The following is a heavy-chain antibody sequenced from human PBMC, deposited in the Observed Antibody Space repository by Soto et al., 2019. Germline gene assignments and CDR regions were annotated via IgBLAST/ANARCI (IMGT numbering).Heavy chain of an antibody. CDR3: VRDHEYYYGSGTYDYYGMDV. CDR1: GFTFSRYS. Sequence: GGSRRLSCAASGFTFSRYSMNWVRQAPGKGLEWVSYISSSGVNIYYADFVKGRFTISRDNAQNSVFLEMNSLRDEDTAVYFCVRDHEYYYGSGTYDYYGMDVWGQGTTVTVSS. D-gene: IGHD3-10*01. V-gene: IGHV3-48*02. CDR2: ISSSGVNI. J-gene: IGHJ6*02.